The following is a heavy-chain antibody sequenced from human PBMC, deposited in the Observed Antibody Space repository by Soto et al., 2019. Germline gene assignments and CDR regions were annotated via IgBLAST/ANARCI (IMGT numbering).Heavy chain of an antibody. CDR1: GFKFDDYA. D-gene: IGHD1-1*01. J-gene: IGHJ4*02. Sequence: GGSLRLSCAASGFKFDDYAMHWVRQTPGKGLEWVSSISWNSGSIDYADSVRGRFIISRDNAENSLYLQKRSLRREDTAVYYCVRRGRKLTWLQWPVDYWGRGTLVTVSS. V-gene: IGHV3-9*01. CDR3: VRRGRKLTWLQWPVDY. CDR2: ISWNSGSI.